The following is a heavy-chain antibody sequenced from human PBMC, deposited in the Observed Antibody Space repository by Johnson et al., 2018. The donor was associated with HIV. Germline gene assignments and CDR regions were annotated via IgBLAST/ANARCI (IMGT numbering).Heavy chain of an antibody. Sequence: VQLVESGGGFVQPGGSLRLSCAASGFTFSPYWVHWVRQAPGQGLVWVSRIVSDGSSTTYADSVKGRFTISRDNAKNTLYLQMNSLRAEDTAVYYCPRETNSAMAGDAFDIWGQGTMVTVSS. D-gene: IGHD5-18*01. CDR1: GFTFSPYW. J-gene: IGHJ3*02. CDR2: IVSDGSST. CDR3: PRETNSAMAGDAFDI. V-gene: IGHV3-74*01.